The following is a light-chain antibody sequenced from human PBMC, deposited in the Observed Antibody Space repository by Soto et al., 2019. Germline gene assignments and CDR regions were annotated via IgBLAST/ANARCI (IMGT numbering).Light chain of an antibody. Sequence: ELVLTQSPATLSLSPGERATLSCRASQSVSNSLVWFQQKPGQAPRLLIYDASNRATDIPARFSGSGSGTDFTLTISSLEPEDLAVYYCQQRRNWPRTFGQGTKLEIK. V-gene: IGKV3-11*01. CDR1: QSVSNS. J-gene: IGKJ2*01. CDR3: QQRRNWPRT. CDR2: DAS.